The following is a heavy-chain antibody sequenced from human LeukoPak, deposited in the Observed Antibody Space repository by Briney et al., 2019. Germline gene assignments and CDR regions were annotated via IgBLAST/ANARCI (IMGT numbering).Heavy chain of an antibody. CDR1: GGTFSSYA. CDR2: IIPIFGTA. D-gene: IGHD4-11*01. CDR3: ARDLVSGDYTYAFDI. Sequence: GSSVKVSCKASGGTFSSYAISWVRQAPGQGLEWMGGIIPIFGTANYAQKFQGRVTITADESTSTAYMVLSSLRSEDTAVYYCARDLVSGDYTYAFDIWGQGTMVTVSS. V-gene: IGHV1-69*01. J-gene: IGHJ3*02.